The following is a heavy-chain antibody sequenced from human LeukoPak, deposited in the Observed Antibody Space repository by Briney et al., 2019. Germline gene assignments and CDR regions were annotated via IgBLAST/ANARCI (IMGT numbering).Heavy chain of an antibody. CDR1: GYTFTGYY. Sequence: GASVKVSCKASGYTFTGYYMHWVRQAPGQGLEWMGWINPNSGGTNYAQKFQGRVTMTRDTSISTAYMELSRLKSDDTAVYYCARDSHVRGWYIPDYWGQGTLVTVSS. D-gene: IGHD6-19*01. J-gene: IGHJ4*02. V-gene: IGHV1-2*02. CDR2: INPNSGGT. CDR3: ARDSHVRGWYIPDY.